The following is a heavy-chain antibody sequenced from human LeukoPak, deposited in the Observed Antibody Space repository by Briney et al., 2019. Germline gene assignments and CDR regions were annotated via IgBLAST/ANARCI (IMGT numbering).Heavy chain of an antibody. CDR1: GGSISSYY. V-gene: IGHV4-4*07. Sequence: PSETLSLTCTVSGGSISSYYWSWIRQPAGKGLGWIGRIYTSGSTNYNPSLESRVTMSVDTSKNQFSLKLSSVTAADTAVYYCARERYSSGWYELGAFDIWGQGTMVTVSS. D-gene: IGHD6-19*01. J-gene: IGHJ3*02. CDR2: IYTSGST. CDR3: ARERYSSGWYELGAFDI.